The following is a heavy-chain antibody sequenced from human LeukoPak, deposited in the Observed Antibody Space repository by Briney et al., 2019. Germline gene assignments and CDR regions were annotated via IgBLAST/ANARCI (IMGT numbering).Heavy chain of an antibody. CDR2: TYFSGRSNY. CDR1: GGSISTYH. Sequence: TSETLSLTCTVSGGSISTYHWNWIRQPPGKGLEWIGETYFSGRSNYNYNPSLKSRVTISVDTSNNQSSLEMTSVTAADTAVYYCARDRQHSYGSVLDPWGRGTLVTVSS. V-gene: IGHV4-59*01. J-gene: IGHJ5*02. CDR3: ARDRQHSYGSVLDP. D-gene: IGHD5-18*01.